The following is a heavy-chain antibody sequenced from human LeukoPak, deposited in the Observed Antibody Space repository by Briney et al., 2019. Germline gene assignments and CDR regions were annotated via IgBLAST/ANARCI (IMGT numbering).Heavy chain of an antibody. CDR2: IYPGDSDT. CDR1: GYSFTKYW. D-gene: IGHD3-9*01. Sequence: PGESLKISCKGSGYSFTKYWIGWVRQMPGKGLGWMGIIYPGDSDTRYSPSFQGQVTISADKSNSTTYLPWSSLRTSDTAMYYCARQLWLTGYYYFDYWGQGTLVTVSS. V-gene: IGHV5-51*01. J-gene: IGHJ4*02. CDR3: ARQLWLTGYYYFDY.